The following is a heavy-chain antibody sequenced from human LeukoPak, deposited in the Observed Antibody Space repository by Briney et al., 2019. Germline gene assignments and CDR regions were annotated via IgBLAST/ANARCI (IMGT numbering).Heavy chain of an antibody. D-gene: IGHD4-23*01. J-gene: IGHJ4*02. V-gene: IGHV3-48*02. CDR1: GFTFSSYT. CDR3: ARVAAGYSVNYFDY. CDR2: ISTGSSTT. Sequence: GGSLRLSCAASGFTFSSYTMNWVRQAPGKGLEWVSYISTGSSTTYYADSVKGRFTISRDNVENSLYLQMNSLRDEDTAVYYCARVAAGYSVNYFDYWGQGTLVTVSS.